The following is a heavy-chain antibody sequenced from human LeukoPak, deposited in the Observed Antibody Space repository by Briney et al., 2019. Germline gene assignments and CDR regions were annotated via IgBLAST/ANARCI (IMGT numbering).Heavy chain of an antibody. CDR2: MNQDGSGK. Sequence: GGSLRLSCAAPGFSFSSYWMSWVRQAPGKGLEWVANMNQDGSGKYYVDSVQGRFTISRDNAKNSLYLQMNSLRPEDTAVYYCSRDLEYWGQGTLVTVSS. J-gene: IGHJ4*02. CDR1: GFSFSSYW. D-gene: IGHD2/OR15-2a*01. CDR3: SRDLEY. V-gene: IGHV3-7*01.